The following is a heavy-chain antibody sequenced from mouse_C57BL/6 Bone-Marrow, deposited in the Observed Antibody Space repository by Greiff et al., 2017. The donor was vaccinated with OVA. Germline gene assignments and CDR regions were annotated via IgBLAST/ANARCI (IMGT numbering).Heavy chain of an antibody. CDR3: ARWGGYAMDY. CDR1: GYTFTSYW. Sequence: QVQLKQPGAELVKPGASVKMSCRASGYTFTSYWITWVKQRPGQGLEWIGDIYPGSGSTNYNEKFKSKATLTVDTSSSTAYMQLSSLTSEDSAVYYCARWGGYAMDYWGQGTSVTVSS. J-gene: IGHJ4*01. V-gene: IGHV1-55*01. CDR2: IYPGSGST.